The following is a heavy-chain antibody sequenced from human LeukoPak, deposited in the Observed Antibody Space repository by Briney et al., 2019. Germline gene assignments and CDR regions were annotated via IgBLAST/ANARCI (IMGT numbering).Heavy chain of an antibody. CDR1: GGTFSSYA. V-gene: IGHV1-69*04. D-gene: IGHD5-24*01. CDR3: ARGEVEMATITLDMDFDY. CDR2: IIPILGIA. Sequence: GASVKVSCKASGGTFSSYAISWVRQAPGQGLEWMGRIIPILGIANYAQKFQGRVTITADKSTSTAYMELSSLRSEDTAVYYCARGEVEMATITLDMDFDYWGQGTLVTVSS. J-gene: IGHJ4*02.